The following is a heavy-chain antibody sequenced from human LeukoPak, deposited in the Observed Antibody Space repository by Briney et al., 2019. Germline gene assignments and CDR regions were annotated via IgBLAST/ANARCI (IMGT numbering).Heavy chain of an antibody. D-gene: IGHD3-10*01. V-gene: IGHV1-69*13. CDR1: GGTFSSYA. J-gene: IGHJ5*02. Sequence: SVKVSCKASGGTFSSYAISWVRQAPGQGLEWMGGIIPIFGTANYAQEFQGRVTITADESTSTAYMELSSLRSEDTAVYYCARVGNYGSGRFRWFDPWGQGTLVTVSS. CDR3: ARVGNYGSGRFRWFDP. CDR2: IIPIFGTA.